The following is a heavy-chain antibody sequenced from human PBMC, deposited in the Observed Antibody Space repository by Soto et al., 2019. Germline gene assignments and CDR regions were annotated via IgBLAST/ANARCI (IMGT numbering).Heavy chain of an antibody. CDR3: AKVSRNPHYCSGGSCYAWHYDY. CDR1: GFTFSSYG. V-gene: IGHV3-30*18. CDR2: ISYDGSNK. J-gene: IGHJ4*02. D-gene: IGHD2-15*01. Sequence: SLRLSCAASGFTFSSYGMHWVRQAPGKGLEWVAVISYDGSNKYYADSVKGRFTISRDNSKNTLYLQMNSLRAEDTAVYYCAKVSRNPHYCSGGSCYAWHYDYWGQGTLVTVSS.